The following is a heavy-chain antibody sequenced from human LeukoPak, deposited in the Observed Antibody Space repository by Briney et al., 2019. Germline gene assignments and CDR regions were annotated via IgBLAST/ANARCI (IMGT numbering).Heavy chain of an antibody. Sequence: QPGGSLRLSCAASGFTFSSYDMHWVRQATGKGLEWVSAIGTAGDTYYPGSVKGRFTISRENAKNSLYLQMNSLRAGDTAVYYCARAYSSSWQNFDYWGQGTLVTVSS. J-gene: IGHJ4*02. V-gene: IGHV3-13*04. CDR2: IGTAGDT. CDR1: GFTFSSYD. CDR3: ARAYSSSWQNFDY. D-gene: IGHD6-13*01.